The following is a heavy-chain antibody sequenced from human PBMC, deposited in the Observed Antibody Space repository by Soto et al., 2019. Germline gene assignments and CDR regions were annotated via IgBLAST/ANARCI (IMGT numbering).Heavy chain of an antibody. CDR1: GYTFTGYY. J-gene: IGHJ6*02. Sequence: GASVKVCCKASGYTFTGYYMHWVRQAPGQGLEWMGWINPNSGGTNYAQKFQGRVTMTRDTSISTAYMELSRLRSDDTAVYYCASFSSSGYIYYYGMDVWGQGTTVTVSS. D-gene: IGHD3-22*01. CDR3: ASFSSSGYIYYYGMDV. V-gene: IGHV1-2*02. CDR2: INPNSGGT.